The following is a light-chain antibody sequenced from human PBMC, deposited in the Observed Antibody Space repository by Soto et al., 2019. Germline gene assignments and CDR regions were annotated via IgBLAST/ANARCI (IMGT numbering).Light chain of an antibody. CDR3: AAGDDSLNGFV. Sequence: QSLLTQPPSTSGTPGQRVTISCSGSRSNIGSNTVNWYQQLPGTAPKLLIYRNNQRPSGVPDRFSGSNSGTSASLAISGLQSEDEADDYCAAGDDSLNGFVFGTGTKVTVL. J-gene: IGLJ1*01. V-gene: IGLV1-44*01. CDR2: RNN. CDR1: RSNIGSNT.